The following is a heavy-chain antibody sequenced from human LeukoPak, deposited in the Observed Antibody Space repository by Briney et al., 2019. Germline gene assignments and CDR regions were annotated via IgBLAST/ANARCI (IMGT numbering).Heavy chain of an antibody. J-gene: IGHJ5*02. CDR3: ARDTNGWNWFDP. CDR1: GYTFTSYD. Sequence: GASVKVSCKASGYTFTSYDINWVRQATGQGLESMGWMNPNSGNTGYAQKFQGRVTMTRNTSISTAYMELSSLRSEDTAVYYCARDTNGWNWFDPWGQGTLVTVSS. V-gene: IGHV1-8*01. D-gene: IGHD2-8*01. CDR2: MNPNSGNT.